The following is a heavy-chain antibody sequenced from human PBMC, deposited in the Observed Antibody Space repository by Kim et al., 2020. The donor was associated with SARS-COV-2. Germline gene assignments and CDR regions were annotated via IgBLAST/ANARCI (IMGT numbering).Heavy chain of an antibody. CDR3: ARDQGLGPYYYDSSGYGQPNWFDP. Sequence: SVKVSCKASGGTFSSYTISWVRQAPGQGLEWMGRIIPILGIANYAQKFQGRVTITADKSTSTAYMELSSLRSEDTAVYYCARDQGLGPYYYDSSGYGQPNWFDPWGQGTLVTVSS. CDR2: IIPILGIA. CDR1: GGTFSSYT. D-gene: IGHD3-22*01. J-gene: IGHJ5*02. V-gene: IGHV1-69*04.